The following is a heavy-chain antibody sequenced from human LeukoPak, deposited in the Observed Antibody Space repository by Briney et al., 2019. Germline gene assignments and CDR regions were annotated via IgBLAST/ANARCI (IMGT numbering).Heavy chain of an antibody. Sequence: GGSLRLSCAASGFTFSNYAMTWVRQAPGKGLEWVSGISGSGGSTYYADSVKGRFTISRDNSKNTLYLQMNSLRAEDTAVYYCARDGAVVIAPYNWFDPWGQGTLVTVSS. V-gene: IGHV3-23*01. CDR2: ISGSGGST. D-gene: IGHD2-21*01. CDR3: ARDGAVVIAPYNWFDP. J-gene: IGHJ5*02. CDR1: GFTFSNYA.